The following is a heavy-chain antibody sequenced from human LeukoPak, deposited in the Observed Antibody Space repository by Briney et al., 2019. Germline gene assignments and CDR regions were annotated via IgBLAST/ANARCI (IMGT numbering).Heavy chain of an antibody. D-gene: IGHD2-2*01. J-gene: IGHJ6*02. CDR3: AKGSCSSTSCYAEAYYYGMDV. Sequence: GGSLRLSCAASGFTLSSYAMSWVRQAPGKGLEWVSAISGSGGSTYYADSVKGRFTISRDNSKNTLYLQMNSLRAEDTAVYYCAKGSCSSTSCYAEAYYYGMDVWGQGTTVTVSS. CDR1: GFTLSSYA. CDR2: ISGSGGST. V-gene: IGHV3-23*01.